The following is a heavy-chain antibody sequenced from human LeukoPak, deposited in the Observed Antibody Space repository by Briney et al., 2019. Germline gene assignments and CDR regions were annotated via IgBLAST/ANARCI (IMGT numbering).Heavy chain of an antibody. CDR3: AKSHHVTAIDY. J-gene: IGHJ4*02. CDR1: GFTFSHYG. D-gene: IGHD2-21*02. V-gene: IGHV3-23*01. Sequence: PVGTLRLSSAASGFTFSHYGMSGVRQAPGKGLGWVSAISGSGGSTYYEGPVKGRFTISRDNSNNTLYLQMNSLRADDTAVYYCAKSHHVTAIDYWGQGTLVTVSS. CDR2: ISGSGGST.